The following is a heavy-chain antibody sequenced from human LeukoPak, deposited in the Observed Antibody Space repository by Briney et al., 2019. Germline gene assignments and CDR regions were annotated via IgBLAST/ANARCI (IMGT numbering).Heavy chain of an antibody. Sequence: PGGSLRLSCAASGIIVSDTYISWVRQAPGKGLEWVAVIYRDGRIYYAASVKGRFTISRDSSKNTVSLQMNSLRAEDTAVYYCAKDFPFRNWNRDSYWGQGTLVTVSS. J-gene: IGHJ4*02. CDR2: IYRDGRI. CDR1: GIIVSDTY. D-gene: IGHD1-20*01. CDR3: AKDFPFRNWNRDSY. V-gene: IGHV3-53*01.